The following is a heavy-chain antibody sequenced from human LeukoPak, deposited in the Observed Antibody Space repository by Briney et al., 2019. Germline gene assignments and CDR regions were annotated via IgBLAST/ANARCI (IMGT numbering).Heavy chain of an antibody. CDR1: GGSINNYY. Sequence: KPSETLSLTCAISGGSINNYYWSWIRQPPGKGLEWIGYIYYSGTTNYSPSLNSRVNISLDTAKNQFSLRLSSVTAADTAVYYCARLGSSTTHGWFDPWGQGTLVTVSS. D-gene: IGHD2-2*01. J-gene: IGHJ5*02. V-gene: IGHV4-59*08. CDR3: ARLGSSTTHGWFDP. CDR2: IYYSGTT.